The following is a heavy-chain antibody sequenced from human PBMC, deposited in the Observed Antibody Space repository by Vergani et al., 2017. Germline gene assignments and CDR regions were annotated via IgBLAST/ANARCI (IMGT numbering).Heavy chain of an antibody. CDR1: GGSISSGSYY. D-gene: IGHD5-18*01. CDR3: AGSRGYSYRYYYYGMDV. J-gene: IGHJ6*02. CDR2: IYTSGST. Sequence: QVQLQESGPGLVKPSQTLSLTCTVSGGSISSGSYYWSWIRQPAGKGLEWIGRIYTSGSTNYNPSLKSRVTISVDTSKNQFSLKLSSVTAADTAVYYCAGSRGYSYRYYYYGMDVWGQGTTVTVSS. V-gene: IGHV4-61*02.